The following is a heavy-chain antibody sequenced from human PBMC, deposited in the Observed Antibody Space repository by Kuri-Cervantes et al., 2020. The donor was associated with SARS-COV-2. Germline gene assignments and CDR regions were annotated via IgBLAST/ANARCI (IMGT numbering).Heavy chain of an antibody. Sequence: SETLSLTCAVSGGSISSNNWWNWVRQPPGKGLEWIGEIIHSGSTKYNPSLKSRVTISVDRSKNQFSLKLSSVTAADTAVYYCAGVNRYYDSSGLDYWGQGTLVTVSS. J-gene: IGHJ4*02. CDR1: GGSISSNNW. CDR2: IIHSGST. CDR3: AGVNRYYDSSGLDY. D-gene: IGHD3-22*01. V-gene: IGHV4-4*02.